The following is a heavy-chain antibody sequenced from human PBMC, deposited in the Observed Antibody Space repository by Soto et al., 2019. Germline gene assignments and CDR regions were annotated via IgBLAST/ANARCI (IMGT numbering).Heavy chain of an antibody. J-gene: IGHJ6*02. D-gene: IGHD5-18*01. V-gene: IGHV4-38-2*01. CDR2: IYHSGST. CDR3: ARSPRLDTAMVTFMDV. CDR1: GYSISSGYY. Sequence: PSETLSLTCAVSGYSISSGYYCGWIRQPPGKGLEWIGSIYHSGSTYYNPSLKSRVTISVDTSKNQFSLKLSSVTAADTAVYYCARSPRLDTAMVTFMDVWGQGTTVTVSS.